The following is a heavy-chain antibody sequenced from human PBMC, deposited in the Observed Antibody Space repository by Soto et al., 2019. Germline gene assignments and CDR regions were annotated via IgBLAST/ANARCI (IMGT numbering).Heavy chain of an antibody. D-gene: IGHD5-18*01. CDR2: ISYDGSLQ. Sequence: QAQLVESGGGVVQPGRSLRLSCAASGFAFSSYGMHWVRQAPGTGLGWVAVISYDGSLQHYADSVKGRFTISRDNSKNMVLLQISSLRAEDTAVYYCVSDRRYGHASVPYSWGQGTLFSVSS. J-gene: IGHJ4*02. V-gene: IGHV3-30*03. CDR1: GFAFSSYG. CDR3: VSDRRYGHASVPYS.